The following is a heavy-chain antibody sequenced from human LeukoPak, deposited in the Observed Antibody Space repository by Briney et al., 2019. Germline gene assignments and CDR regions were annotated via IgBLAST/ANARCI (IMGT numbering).Heavy chain of an antibody. J-gene: IGHJ4*02. CDR1: GGSIRSSYYY. Sequence: SETLSLTCTVSGGSIRSSYYYWGWIRQPPGKGLEWIGYIYYSGSTHYNPSLNSRVTMSVDTSKNQFSLKLSSVTAADTAVYYCASYGSGSRAFDFWGQGTLVTVSS. CDR2: IYYSGST. CDR3: ASYGSGSRAFDF. V-gene: IGHV4-61*05. D-gene: IGHD3-10*01.